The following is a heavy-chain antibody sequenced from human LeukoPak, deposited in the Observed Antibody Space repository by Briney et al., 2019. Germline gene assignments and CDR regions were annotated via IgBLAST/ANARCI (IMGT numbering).Heavy chain of an antibody. J-gene: IGHJ4*02. CDR3: AKAHGLTGDYALSLDY. D-gene: IGHD4-17*01. V-gene: IGHV3-33*06. Sequence: PGGSLRLSCAASGFTFSSYAMHWVRQAPGKGLEWVAVIWYDGSNKYYADSVKGRFTISRDNSKNTLYLQMNSLRAEDTAVYYCAKAHGLTGDYALSLDYWGQGTLVTVSS. CDR2: IWYDGSNK. CDR1: GFTFSSYA.